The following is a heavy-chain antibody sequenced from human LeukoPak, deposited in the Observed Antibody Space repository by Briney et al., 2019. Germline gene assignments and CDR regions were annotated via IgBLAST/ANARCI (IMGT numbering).Heavy chain of an antibody. CDR1: GGSISSSSYY. CDR2: IYYSGST. J-gene: IGHJ5*02. Sequence: SETLSLTCTVSGGSISSSSYYWGCIRQPPGKGLEWIGSIYYSGSTYYNPSRRSRVTISVETSKKQFSLRLSSVAAADRAVYYCARGYSSGWERFDPWGQGTLVTVSS. CDR3: ARGYSSGWERFDP. D-gene: IGHD6-25*01. V-gene: IGHV4-39*01.